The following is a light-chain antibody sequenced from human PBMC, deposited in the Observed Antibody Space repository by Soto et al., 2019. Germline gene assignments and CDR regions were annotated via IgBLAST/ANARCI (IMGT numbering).Light chain of an antibody. Sequence: IQMTQSRSSLSASVVDRFTITCRAIQSISSYLNWYQQKPGKAPKLLINAASSLKSGVSSRFSGSGSGTDFTLTSSRLHPEDSATYYCHQSNNTQTFGQGTKVDI. J-gene: IGKJ1*01. V-gene: IGKV1-39*01. CDR1: QSISSY. CDR3: HQSNNTQT. CDR2: AAS.